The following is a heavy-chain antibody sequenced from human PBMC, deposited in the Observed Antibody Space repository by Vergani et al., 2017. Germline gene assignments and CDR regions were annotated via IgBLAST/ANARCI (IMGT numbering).Heavy chain of an antibody. J-gene: IGHJ4*02. Sequence: EVQLVESGGGLIQPGGSLRLSCAASGFTVSSNYMSWVRRAPGKGLEWVSVIYSGGSTYYADSVKGRFTISRDNSKNTLYLQMNSLRAEDTAVYYCAKTLQYYDSSGYPYWGQGTLVTVSS. D-gene: IGHD3-22*01. V-gene: IGHV3-53*01. CDR3: AKTLQYYDSSGYPY. CDR2: IYSGGST. CDR1: GFTVSSNY.